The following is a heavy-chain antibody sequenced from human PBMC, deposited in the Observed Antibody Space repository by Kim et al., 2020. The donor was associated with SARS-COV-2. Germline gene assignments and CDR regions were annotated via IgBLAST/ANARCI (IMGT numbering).Heavy chain of an antibody. CDR1: GGSISSSNW. CDR3: ARDRRLTGIAAAGTGNGFDY. Sequence: SETLSLTCAVSGGSISSSNWWSWVRQPPGKGLEWIGEIYHSGSTNYNPTLKSRATITVDKSKNQFSLKLSSVTAADTAVYYCARDRRLTGIAAAGTGNGFDYWGQETLVTVSS. V-gene: IGHV4-4*02. CDR2: IYHSGST. D-gene: IGHD6-13*01. J-gene: IGHJ4*02.